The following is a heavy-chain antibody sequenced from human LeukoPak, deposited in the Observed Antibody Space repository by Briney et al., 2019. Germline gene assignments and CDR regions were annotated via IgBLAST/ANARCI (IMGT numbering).Heavy chain of an antibody. J-gene: IGHJ4*02. V-gene: IGHV3-23*01. D-gene: IGHD6-6*01. CDR3: AKSIAARYYFDY. CDR1: GFTFSSYA. CDR2: ISGSGGST. Sequence: GGSLRLSCAASGFTFSSYAMSWVRQAPGKGLEWVSAISGSGGSTYYADSVKGQFTISRDNSKNTLYLQMNSLRAEDTAVYYCAKSIAARYYFDYWGQGTLVTVSS.